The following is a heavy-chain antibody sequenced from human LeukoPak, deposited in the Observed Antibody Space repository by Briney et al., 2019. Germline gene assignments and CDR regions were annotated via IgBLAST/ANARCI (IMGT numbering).Heavy chain of an antibody. CDR1: GFTFSNYW. V-gene: IGHV3-53*01. CDR2: IYSGGST. J-gene: IGHJ6*02. CDR3: ARARSIVGATLGYYYYGMDV. Sequence: PGGSLRLSCVASGFTFSNYWMHWVRQPPGKGLEWVSVIYSGGSTYYADSVKGRFTISRDNSKNTLYLQMNSLRAEDTAVYYCARARSIVGATLGYYYYGMDVWGQGTTVAVSS. D-gene: IGHD1-26*01.